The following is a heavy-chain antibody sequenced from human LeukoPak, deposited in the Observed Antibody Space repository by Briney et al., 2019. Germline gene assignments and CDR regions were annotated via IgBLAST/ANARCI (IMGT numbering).Heavy chain of an antibody. J-gene: IGHJ6*04. CDR2: IYYSGST. D-gene: IGHD5-18*01. V-gene: IGHV4-59*01. CDR3: ARVSGYSYGNSYYYYCGMDV. CDR1: GGSISSYY. Sequence: PSETLSLTCTVSGGSISSYYWSWTRQPPGKGLEWIGYIYYSGSTNYNPSLKSRVTKSVDTSKNQFSLKLSSVAAADTAVYYCARVSGYSYGNSYYYYCGMDVWGEGTTLTVSS.